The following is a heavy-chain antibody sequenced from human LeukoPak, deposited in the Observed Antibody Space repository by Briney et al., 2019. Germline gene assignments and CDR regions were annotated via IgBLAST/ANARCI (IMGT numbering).Heavy chain of an antibody. J-gene: IGHJ4*02. D-gene: IGHD3-22*01. CDR1: GYTFTSYD. CDR3: ARGRRDDSSGYHPYYFDY. V-gene: IGHV1-8*01. Sequence: GASVKVSCKASGYTFTSYDINWVRQATGQGLEWMGWMNPNSGNTGYAQKFQGRVTMTRNTSISTAYMELSSLRSEDTAVYYCARGRRDDSSGYHPYYFDYWGQGTLVTVSS. CDR2: MNPNSGNT.